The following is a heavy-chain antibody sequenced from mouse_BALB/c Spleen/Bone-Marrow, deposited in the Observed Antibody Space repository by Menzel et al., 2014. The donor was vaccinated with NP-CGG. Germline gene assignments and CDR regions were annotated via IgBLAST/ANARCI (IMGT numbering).Heavy chain of an antibody. V-gene: IGHV5-12-1*01. CDR1: GFAFSSYD. CDR3: SSLLPRDAMDY. J-gene: IGHJ4*01. CDR2: ISSGGGST. Sequence: DVMLVESGGGLVKPGGSLKLSCAASGFAFSSYDMSWVRQTPEKRLEWVAYISSGGGSTYYPDTVKGRFTISRDNAKNTLYLQMSSLKSEDTAMYYCSSLLPRDAMDYWGQGTSVTVSS.